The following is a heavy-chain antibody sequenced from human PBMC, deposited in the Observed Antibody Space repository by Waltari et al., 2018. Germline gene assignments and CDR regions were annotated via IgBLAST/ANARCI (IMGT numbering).Heavy chain of an antibody. V-gene: IGHV3-15*01. Sequence: EVQMMVSGGGSMKPGDSLRLSCVASGFSITPAWLTWVRQAPGKGLEWVCRITSKSDGATTDYAAPVKGRFSISREDSQNMVFLQMNSLRTEDTAVYFCTTLDAPWGGWGHGTLVTVSS. CDR1: GFSITPAW. CDR2: ITSKSDGATT. J-gene: IGHJ4*01. D-gene: IGHD7-27*01. CDR3: TTLDAPWGG.